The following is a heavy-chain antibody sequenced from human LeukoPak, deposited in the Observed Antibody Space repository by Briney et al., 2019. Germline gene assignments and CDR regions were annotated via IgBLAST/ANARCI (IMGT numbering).Heavy chain of an antibody. J-gene: IGHJ4*02. D-gene: IGHD6-13*01. CDR1: GFTFSSYS. CDR3: ASPYSSRWYELCY. Sequence: GGSLRLSCAASGFTFSSYSMNWVRQAPGKGLEWVSSISSSSYIYYADSVKGRFTISRDNAKNSLYLQMNSLRAEDTAVYYCASPYSSRWYELCYWGQGTLVTVSS. CDR2: ISSSSYI. V-gene: IGHV3-21*01.